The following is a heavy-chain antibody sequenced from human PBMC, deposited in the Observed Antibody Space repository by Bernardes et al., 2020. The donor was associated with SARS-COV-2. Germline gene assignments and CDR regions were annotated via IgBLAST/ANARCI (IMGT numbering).Heavy chain of an antibody. Sequence: GSLRLSCAASEITLASHWMSWVRQAPGKGLEWVANINQDGTVTYYVDSVKGRFTISRDNAKKSLHLQMNSLRVEDTAMYYCVRDGSRGWVFDYWGQGVLVTVSS. J-gene: IGHJ4*02. CDR3: VRDGSRGWVFDY. V-gene: IGHV3-7*01. D-gene: IGHD6-19*01. CDR1: EITLASHW. CDR2: INQDGTVT.